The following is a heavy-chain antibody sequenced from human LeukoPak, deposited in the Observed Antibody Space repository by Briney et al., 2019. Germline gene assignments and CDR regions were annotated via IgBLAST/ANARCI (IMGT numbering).Heavy chain of an antibody. CDR2: ISYDGSNK. Sequence: GGSLRLSCAASGFTFSSYAMHWVRQAPGKGLEWVAVISYDGSNKYYADSVKGRFTISRDNSKNTLYLQMNSLRAEDTAVYYCAAVATTGAFDYWGQGTPVTVSS. V-gene: IGHV3-30-3*01. CDR1: GFTFSSYA. CDR3: AAVATTGAFDY. J-gene: IGHJ4*02. D-gene: IGHD6-19*01.